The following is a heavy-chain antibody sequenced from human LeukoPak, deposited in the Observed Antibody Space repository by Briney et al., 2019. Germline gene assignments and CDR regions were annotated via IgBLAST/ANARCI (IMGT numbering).Heavy chain of an antibody. J-gene: IGHJ5*02. V-gene: IGHV1-2*02. CDR3: ARGPDTVVVVPTMRAFRTKGTKEGAWLDP. D-gene: IGHD2-15*01. CDR2: INPNSGGT. Sequence: ASVKVSCKASAYTFTGYYIHWVRQAPGQGLEWMGWINPNSGGTKYAQKFQGRVTMTRDTSISTAYMELSRLTSDDTAIYYCARGPDTVVVVPTMRAFRTKGTKEGAWLDPWGQGTLVTVSS. CDR1: AYTFTGYY.